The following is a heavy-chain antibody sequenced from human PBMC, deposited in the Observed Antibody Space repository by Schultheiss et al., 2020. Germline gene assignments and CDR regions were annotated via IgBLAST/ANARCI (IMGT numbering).Heavy chain of an antibody. D-gene: IGHD3-10*01. CDR1: GGTFSSYA. J-gene: IGHJ5*02. CDR3: AKDSYYGSGSQTGWFDP. V-gene: IGHV1-69*05. CDR2: IIPIFGTA. Sequence: SVKVSCKASGGTFSSYAISWVRQAPGQGLEWMGGIIPIFGTANYAQKFQGRVTMTRDTSTSTVYMELSSLRSEDTAVYYCAKDSYYGSGSQTGWFDPWGQGNLGTVSS.